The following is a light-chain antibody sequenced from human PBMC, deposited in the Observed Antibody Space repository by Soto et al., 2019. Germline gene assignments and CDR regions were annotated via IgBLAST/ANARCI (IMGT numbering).Light chain of an antibody. CDR3: LQDYGDSWT. CDR1: RDVGSD. V-gene: IGKV1-6*01. J-gene: IGKJ1*01. CDR2: AAS. Sequence: TQMTRSPLSLSASVGAKIIITCRASRDVGSDVSWYQQKPGQAPKLVIYAASNLYTGVPSRFTGRRSGTEFTLTISSLQPEDFASYYCLQDYGDSWTFGQGTKVDIK.